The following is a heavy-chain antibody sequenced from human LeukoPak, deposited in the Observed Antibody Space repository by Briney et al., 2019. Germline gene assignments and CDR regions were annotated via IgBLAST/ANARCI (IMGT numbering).Heavy chain of an antibody. CDR3: AKVGSIYYDSSGYYSD. J-gene: IGHJ4*02. CDR2: ISGSGGST. Sequence: PGGSLRLSCAASGFTFSSYAMSWVRQAPGKGLEWVSAISGSGGSTYYADSVKGRFTISRDNSKNTLYLQMNSLRAEDTAVYYCAKVGSIYYDSSGYYSDWGQGTLVTVSS. V-gene: IGHV3-23*01. CDR1: GFTFSSYA. D-gene: IGHD3-22*01.